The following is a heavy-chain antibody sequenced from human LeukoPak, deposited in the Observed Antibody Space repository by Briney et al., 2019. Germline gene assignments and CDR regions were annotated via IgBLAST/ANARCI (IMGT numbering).Heavy chain of an antibody. Sequence: EASVSVSRKAYGYNLATSGTGWVRHAPGQGLEWLGWISGYNGNTKSAPKLRGRDTMTTDTSTATAYLELGSLRVDDTAIYYCARDLGPYTGSYYSYYHYMDVWGEGTSVTVSS. V-gene: IGHV1-18*01. D-gene: IGHD1-26*01. CDR3: ARDLGPYTGSYYSYYHYMDV. CDR1: GYNLATSG. J-gene: IGHJ6*03. CDR2: ISGYNGNT.